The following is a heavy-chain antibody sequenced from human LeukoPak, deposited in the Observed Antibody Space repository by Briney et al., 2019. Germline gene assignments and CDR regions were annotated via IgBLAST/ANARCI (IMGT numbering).Heavy chain of an antibody. D-gene: IGHD5-18*01. Sequence: GGSLSLSCTASVLPFRLYSVRGARHAPGKGREWVGLIRSKAFGGRTAYAASGKGRFTISRDESKRIAYLKMNSLKTEDTAVYHCTIGPELDTVLGRGLIFTVLFDFWGQGTLVTVSS. CDR1: VLPFRLYS. CDR3: TIGPELDTVLGRGLIFTVLFDF. CDR2: IRSKAFGGRT. J-gene: IGHJ4*02. V-gene: IGHV3-49*04.